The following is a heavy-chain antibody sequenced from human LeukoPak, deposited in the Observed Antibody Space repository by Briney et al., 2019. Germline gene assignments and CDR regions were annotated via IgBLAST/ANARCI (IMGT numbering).Heavy chain of an antibody. CDR2: ISSSSSYI. CDR3: AKGPWLAYPYYFDY. J-gene: IGHJ4*02. V-gene: IGHV3-21*04. Sequence: GALRLSCAASGFTFSTYTINWVRQAPGKGLEWVSSISSSSSYIYYADSVKGRFTISRDNSKNTLYLQMNSLRAEDTAVYYCAKGPWLAYPYYFDYWGQGTLVTVSS. D-gene: IGHD6-19*01. CDR1: GFTFSTYT.